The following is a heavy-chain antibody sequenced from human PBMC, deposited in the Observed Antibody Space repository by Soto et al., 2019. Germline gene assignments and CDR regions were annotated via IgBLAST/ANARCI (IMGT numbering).Heavy chain of an antibody. CDR2: INADGSST. Sequence: PSETLSLTCTVSGGSISSSSYYWMHWVRQAPGKGLVWVSRINADGSSTSYADSVKGRVTISRDTARNMMYLQINSLRAEDTAGYYCAREIVTSGEYYFDSWGQGTLVTVSS. J-gene: IGHJ4*02. CDR3: AREIVTSGEYYFDS. V-gene: IGHV3-74*01. CDR1: GGSISSSSYYW. D-gene: IGHD1-26*01.